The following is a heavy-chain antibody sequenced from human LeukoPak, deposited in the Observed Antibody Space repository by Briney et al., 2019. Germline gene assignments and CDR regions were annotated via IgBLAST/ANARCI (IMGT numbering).Heavy chain of an antibody. CDR2: INTNTGNP. J-gene: IGHJ6*02. CDR3: ARVGRGAGYGMDV. CDR1: GYTFTSYA. Sequence: ASVRVSCTASGYTFTSYAMNWVRQAPGQGLEWLGWINTNTGNPTYAQGFPGRFVFSLDTSVSTAYLQFSSLKAEDTAVYYCARVGRGAGYGMDVWGQGTTVTVSS. D-gene: IGHD4/OR15-4a*01. V-gene: IGHV7-4-1*02.